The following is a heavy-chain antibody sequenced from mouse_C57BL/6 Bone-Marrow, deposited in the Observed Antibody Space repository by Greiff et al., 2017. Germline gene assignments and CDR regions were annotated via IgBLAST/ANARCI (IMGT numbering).Heavy chain of an antibody. CDR3: TRENDYYGSGQ. CDR2: IDPETGGT. J-gene: IGHJ2*01. D-gene: IGHD1-1*01. Sequence: QVQLKQSGAELVRPGASVTLSCKASGYTFTDYEMHWVKQTPVHGLEWIGAIDPETGGTAYNQKFKGKAILTADKSSSTAYMQLRSLTSEDSAVYYCTRENDYYGSGQRGQGTTLTVSS. V-gene: IGHV1-15*01. CDR1: GYTFTDYE.